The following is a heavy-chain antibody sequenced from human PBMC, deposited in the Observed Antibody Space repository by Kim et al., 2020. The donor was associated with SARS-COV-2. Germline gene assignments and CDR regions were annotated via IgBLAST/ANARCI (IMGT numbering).Heavy chain of an antibody. CDR3: AKDPVNDYGDQLDY. Sequence: GGSLRLSCAASGFTFSSYAMRWVRQAPGKGLEWVSVICGGGGSTYYAGSVKGRFTISRDNSKNTVYLQMNSLRAEDTAVYYCAKDPVNDYGDQLDYWGQGTLVTVSS. V-gene: IGHV3-23*01. J-gene: IGHJ4*02. D-gene: IGHD4-17*01. CDR2: ICGGGGST. CDR1: GFTFSSYA.